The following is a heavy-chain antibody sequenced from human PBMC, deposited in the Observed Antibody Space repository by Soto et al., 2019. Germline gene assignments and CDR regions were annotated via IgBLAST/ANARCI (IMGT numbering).Heavy chain of an antibody. CDR3: ARDGQYRTDGFDI. V-gene: IGHV3-23*01. CDR2: LSRGGGST. D-gene: IGHD5-12*01. J-gene: IGHJ3*02. Sequence: EAQLLESGGELIQPGGSLRLSCAASGFTYSSHGMSWVRQAPGKGLEWIAGLSRGGGSTYYADSVKGRFTIYRDISMKTMNLIMKSLRVEDTALYYCARDGQYRTDGFDIWGQGTMVTVSS. CDR1: GFTYSSHG.